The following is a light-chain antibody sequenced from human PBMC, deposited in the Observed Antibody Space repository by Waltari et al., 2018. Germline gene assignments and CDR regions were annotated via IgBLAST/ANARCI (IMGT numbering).Light chain of an antibody. Sequence: DIQMPQSPSSLSASVGDRVTITCRASQSISSYLNWYQQKPGKAPKLLIYAASSLQSGVPSRFSGSGSGTDFTLTISSLQPEDFATYYCQQSYSTPWYTFGQGTKLEIK. V-gene: IGKV1-39*01. CDR2: AAS. J-gene: IGKJ2*01. CDR3: QQSYSTPWYT. CDR1: QSISSY.